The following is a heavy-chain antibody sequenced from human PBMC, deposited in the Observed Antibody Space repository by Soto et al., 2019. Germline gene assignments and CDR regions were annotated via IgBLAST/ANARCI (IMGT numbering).Heavy chain of an antibody. V-gene: IGHV4-59*08. J-gene: IGHJ5*02. CDR3: ARLYYNFWSGPFDP. Sequence: SETLSLTCTVSGGSISGYYWSWIRQPPGKGLEWIGYIYYSGNTYYNPSLESRVTISLDTSKNQFSLKLSSLTAADTAVYYCARLYYNFWSGPFDPWGQGTLVTVSS. CDR2: IYYSGNT. CDR1: GGSISGYY. D-gene: IGHD3-3*01.